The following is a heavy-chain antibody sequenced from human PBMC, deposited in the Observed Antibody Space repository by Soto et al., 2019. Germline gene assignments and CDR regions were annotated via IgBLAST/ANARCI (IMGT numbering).Heavy chain of an antibody. CDR2: IKSKTDGGTT. J-gene: IGHJ6*02. D-gene: IGHD3-3*01. CDR1: GFTFSNAW. CDR3: TTETQYYDFWSGYDYYGMDV. Sequence: PGGSLRLSCAASGFTFSNAWMSWVRQAPGKGLEWVGRIKSKTDGGTTDYAAPVKGRFTISRDDSKNTLYLQMNSLKTEDTAVYYCTTETQYYDFWSGYDYYGMDVWGQGTTVTVSS. V-gene: IGHV3-15*01.